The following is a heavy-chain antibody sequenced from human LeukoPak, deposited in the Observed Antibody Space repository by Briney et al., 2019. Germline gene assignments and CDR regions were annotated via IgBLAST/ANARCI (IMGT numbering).Heavy chain of an antibody. CDR3: AASLPNIVVVPATKGPFGY. CDR2: ISGSGDGT. CDR1: GFTFSSYG. V-gene: IGHV3-23*01. J-gene: IGHJ4*02. D-gene: IGHD2-2*01. Sequence: GGSLRLSCAASGFTFSSYGMSWVRQAPGKGLEWVSVISGSGDGTYYADSVKGRFTISRDNSKNTLYLQMNSLRAEDTAVYYCAASLPNIVVVPATKGPFGYWGQGALVAVSS.